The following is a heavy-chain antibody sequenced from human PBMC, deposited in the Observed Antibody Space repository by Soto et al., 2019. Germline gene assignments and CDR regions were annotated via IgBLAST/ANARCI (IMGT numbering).Heavy chain of an antibody. CDR1: GGSVTSGSYY. CDR2: IYYSGST. Sequence: QVQLQESGPGLVKPSETLSLTCTVSGGSVTSGSYYWSWIRQPPGKGLEWIGYIYYSGSTNYNPSLKSRVTISVDTSKNQFSLKLSSVTAADTAVYDCAVGAEFDYWGQGTLVTVSS. D-gene: IGHD1-26*01. CDR3: AVGAEFDY. V-gene: IGHV4-61*01. J-gene: IGHJ4*02.